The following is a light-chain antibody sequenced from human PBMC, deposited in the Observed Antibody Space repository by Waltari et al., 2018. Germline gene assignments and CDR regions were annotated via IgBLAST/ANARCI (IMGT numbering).Light chain of an antibody. V-gene: IGLV1-40*01. CDR3: QSFDSSLGGVL. CDR1: SSNIGADHD. CDR2: GSR. Sequence: QSVLTQPPSVSGAPGQSVTISCTGSSSNIGADHDVHWYQQFPGRAPKLLISGSRNRPPGVPARFSGSKSGTSASLAITGLQAEDEADYYCQSFDSSLGGVLFGGGTQLTVL. J-gene: IGLJ2*01.